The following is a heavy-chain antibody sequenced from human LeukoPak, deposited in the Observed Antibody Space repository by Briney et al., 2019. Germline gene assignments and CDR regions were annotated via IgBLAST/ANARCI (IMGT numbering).Heavy chain of an antibody. CDR1: GFTVSSNY. Sequence: GGSLRLSCAASGFTVSSNYMSWVRQAPGKGLEWVSVIYSGGSTYYADSVKGRFTISRDNSKNTLCLQMNSLRAEDTAVYYCARDLRRDYYYYYGMDVWGKGTTVTVSS. J-gene: IGHJ6*04. CDR3: ARDLRRDYYYYYGMDV. CDR2: IYSGGST. V-gene: IGHV3-53*01.